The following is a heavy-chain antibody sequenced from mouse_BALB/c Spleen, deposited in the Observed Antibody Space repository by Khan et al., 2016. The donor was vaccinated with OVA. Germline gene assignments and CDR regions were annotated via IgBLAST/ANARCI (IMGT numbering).Heavy chain of an antibody. Sequence: VQLQQSGPELVKPGASVKISCKASGYSFTGYFMNWVMQSHGKSLEWIGRINPHIGETLYNQKFKGKATLTVDESSSTVYMELRSLASEDSAIYDSARTDGSDFDYWGQGTTLTVSS. D-gene: IGHD1-1*01. CDR3: ARTDGSDFDY. CDR2: INPHIGET. J-gene: IGHJ2*01. V-gene: IGHV1-20*02. CDR1: GYSFTGYF.